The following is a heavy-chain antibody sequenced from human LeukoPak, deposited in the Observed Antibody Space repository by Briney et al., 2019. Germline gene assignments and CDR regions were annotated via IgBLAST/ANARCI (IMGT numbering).Heavy chain of an antibody. Sequence: GGSLRLSCAASGFTFSSYAMSWVRQAPGRGLDWVSVISYDANHKYYADSVKGRFTISRDNSKNTLYLQMNSLRAEDTAVYYCARGGKKYSSGWFNYWGQGTLVTVSS. J-gene: IGHJ4*02. D-gene: IGHD6-19*01. V-gene: IGHV3-30*14. CDR1: GFTFSSYA. CDR2: ISYDANHK. CDR3: ARGGKKYSSGWFNY.